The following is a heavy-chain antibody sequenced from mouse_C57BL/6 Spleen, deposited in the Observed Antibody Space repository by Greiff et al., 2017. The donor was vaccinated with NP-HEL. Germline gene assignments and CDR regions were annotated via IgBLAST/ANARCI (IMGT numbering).Heavy chain of an antibody. CDR3: ARHYYGSSYEAMDY. V-gene: IGHV1-31*01. J-gene: IGHJ4*01. CDR2: IYPYNGVS. CDR1: GYSFTGYY. D-gene: IGHD1-1*01. Sequence: EVQLQESGPELVKPGASVKISCKASGYSFTGYYMHWVKQSHGNILDWIGYIYPYNGVSSYNQKFKGKATLTVDKSSSTAYMELRSLTSEDSAVYYCARHYYGSSYEAMDYWGQGTSVTVSS.